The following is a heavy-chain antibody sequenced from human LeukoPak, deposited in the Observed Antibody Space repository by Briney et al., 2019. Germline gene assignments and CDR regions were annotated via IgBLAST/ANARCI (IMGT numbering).Heavy chain of an antibody. CDR1: GGTFSSYA. J-gene: IGHJ3*02. Sequence: SVRVSCTASGGTFSSYAIGWVRQAPGQGLEWMGGIIPIFGTPNYAQKFQGRVTITTDEFTNTAYMELSSLRSEDTAVYYCARGNSSGYYYAEAFDIWGQGTMVTVSS. CDR3: ARGNSSGYYYAEAFDI. CDR2: IIPIFGTP. V-gene: IGHV1-69*05. D-gene: IGHD3-22*01.